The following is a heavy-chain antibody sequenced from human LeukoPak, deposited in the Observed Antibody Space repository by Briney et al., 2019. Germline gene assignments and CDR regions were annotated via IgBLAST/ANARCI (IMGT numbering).Heavy chain of an antibody. D-gene: IGHD2-15*01. CDR3: ARDLGSSPPN. J-gene: IGHJ4*02. V-gene: IGHV3-21*01. Sequence: GGSLRPSCAASGFNFRSYTMNWVRQAPGKGLEWVSSISGSSSYMYYADSLKGRFTISRDNAKKSLYLQMNSLRAEDTAVYYCARDLGSSPPNWGQGTLVTVSS. CDR2: ISGSSSYM. CDR1: GFNFRSYT.